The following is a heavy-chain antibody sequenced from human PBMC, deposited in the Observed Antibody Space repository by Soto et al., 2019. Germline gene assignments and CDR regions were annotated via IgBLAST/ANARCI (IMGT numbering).Heavy chain of an antibody. D-gene: IGHD6-19*01. CDR1: GFTFGEYA. V-gene: IGHV3-49*03. Sequence: PGGSLRLSCTASGFTFGEYAMSWFRQAPGKGLEWVGFIRSKAYGGTTEYAASVKGRFTISRDDSKSIAYLQMNSLKTEDTAVYYCTSVAGTDYYYYGMDVWCQGTTVTVSS. CDR2: IRSKAYGGTT. J-gene: IGHJ6*02. CDR3: TSVAGTDYYYYGMDV.